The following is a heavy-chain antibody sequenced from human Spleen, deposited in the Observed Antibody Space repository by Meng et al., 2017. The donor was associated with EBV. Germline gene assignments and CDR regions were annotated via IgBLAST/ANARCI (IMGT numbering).Heavy chain of an antibody. CDR3: ARGTDSHPYYFDC. CDR1: GASIRRGGYS. V-gene: IGHV4-30-2*01. D-gene: IGHD3-22*01. CDR2: FYHGGGT. J-gene: IGHJ4*02. Sequence: LYLQYCGSGRVTPSQTLSRPCACSGASIRRGGYSWGWIRQPPGKGLEWIGYFYHGGGTFYNPSLKSRVTISVARSKNQFSLKLSSVTAADTAVYYCARGTDSHPYYFDCWGQGTLVTVSS.